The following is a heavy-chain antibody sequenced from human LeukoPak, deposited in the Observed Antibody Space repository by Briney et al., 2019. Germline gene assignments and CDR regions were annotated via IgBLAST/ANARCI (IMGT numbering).Heavy chain of an antibody. CDR1: GFALDDYV. CDR2: ISRDSANI. J-gene: IGHJ6*02. D-gene: IGHD2-2*01. CDR3: ARDFCTGCNYYFYGMDV. V-gene: IGHV3-9*01. Sequence: GRSLRLSCTASGFALDDYVMHWVRQIPGGGLEWVSGISRDSANIGYAGSVKGRFTISRDNDKNSLYLQMNSLTTEDTALYYCARDFCTGCNYYFYGMDVWGRGTTVTVSS.